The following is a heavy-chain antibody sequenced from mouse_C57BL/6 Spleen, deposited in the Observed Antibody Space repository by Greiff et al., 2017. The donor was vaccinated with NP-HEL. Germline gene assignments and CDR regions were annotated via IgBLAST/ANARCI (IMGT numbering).Heavy chain of an antibody. CDR3: ARQGYYGSFDY. V-gene: IGHV5-6*01. CDR1: GFTFSSYG. D-gene: IGHD1-1*01. CDR2: ISSGGSYT. J-gene: IGHJ2*01. Sequence: EVQVVESGGDLVKPGGSLKLSCAASGFTFSSYGMSWVRQTPDKRLEWVATISSGGSYTYYPDSVKGRFTISRDNAKNTLYLQMSSLKSEDTAMYYCARQGYYGSFDYWGQGTTLTVSS.